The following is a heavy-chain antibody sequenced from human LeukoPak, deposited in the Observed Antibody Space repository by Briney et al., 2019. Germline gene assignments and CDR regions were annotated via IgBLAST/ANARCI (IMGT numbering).Heavy chain of an antibody. Sequence: SETLSLTCTVSGASISSYYWSWIRQPPGKGLEWIGYIYYSGSTNYNPSLKSRVTISVDTSKNQFSLKLSSVTAADTAVYYCARSSYGDYFDYWGQGTLVTVSS. CDR1: GASISSYY. CDR3: ARSSYGDYFDY. CDR2: IYYSGST. V-gene: IGHV4-59*01. J-gene: IGHJ4*02. D-gene: IGHD4-17*01.